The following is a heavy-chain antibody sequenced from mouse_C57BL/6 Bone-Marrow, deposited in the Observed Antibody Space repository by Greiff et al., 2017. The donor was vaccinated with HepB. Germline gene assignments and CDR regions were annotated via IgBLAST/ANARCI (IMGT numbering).Heavy chain of an antibody. D-gene: IGHD2-4*01. CDR3: ARWGSYYDYHDY. CDR1: GYTFTNYW. J-gene: IGHJ2*01. V-gene: IGHV1-63*01. Sequence: VQLKESGAELVRPGTSVKMSCKASGYTFTNYWIGWAKQRPGHGLEWIGDIYPGGGYTNYNEKFKGKATLTADKSSSTAYMQFSSLTSEDSAIYYCARWGSYYDYHDYWGQGTTLTVSS. CDR2: IYPGGGYT.